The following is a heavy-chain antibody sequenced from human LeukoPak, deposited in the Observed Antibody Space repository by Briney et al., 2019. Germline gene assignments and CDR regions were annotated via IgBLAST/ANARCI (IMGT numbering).Heavy chain of an antibody. Sequence: PSETLSLTCTVSGGSISSYYWSWIRQPPGKGLERIGYIYYSGSTNYNPSLKSRVTISVDTSKNQFSLKLSSVTAADTAVYYCARRIPMDDAFDIWGQGTMVTVSS. CDR3: ARRIPMDDAFDI. J-gene: IGHJ3*02. D-gene: IGHD5-18*01. V-gene: IGHV4-59*08. CDR2: IYYSGST. CDR1: GGSISSYY.